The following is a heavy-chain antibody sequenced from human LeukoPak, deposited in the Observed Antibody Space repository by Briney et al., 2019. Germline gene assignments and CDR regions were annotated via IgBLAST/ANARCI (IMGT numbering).Heavy chain of an antibody. V-gene: IGHV1-2*02. D-gene: IGHD3-9*01. Sequence: ASVKVSCKASGGIFSNYAISWVRQAPGQGLEWMGWINPNSGGTNYAQKFQGRVTMTRDTSISTAYMELSRLRSDDTAVYYCATFYDILTGYSVDAFDIWGQGTMVTVSS. CDR3: ATFYDILTGYSVDAFDI. CDR1: GGIFSNYA. J-gene: IGHJ3*02. CDR2: INPNSGGT.